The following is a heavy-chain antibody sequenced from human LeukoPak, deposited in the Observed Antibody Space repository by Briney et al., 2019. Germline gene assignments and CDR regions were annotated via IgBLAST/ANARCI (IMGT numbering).Heavy chain of an antibody. CDR1: GYTFTNYG. CDR3: VRDYFCSGGTCDDCFDP. CDR2: ISTYDHDT. V-gene: IGHV1-18*01. D-gene: IGHD2-15*01. J-gene: IGHJ5*02. Sequence: ASVKVSCKVSGYTFTNYGISWVRQAPGQGLEWMAWISTYDHDTNYAQKFRGRVTMTIDTSTSTAYMELRSLGSDDTAVYYCVRDYFCSGGTCDDCFDPWGQGTLVTVSS.